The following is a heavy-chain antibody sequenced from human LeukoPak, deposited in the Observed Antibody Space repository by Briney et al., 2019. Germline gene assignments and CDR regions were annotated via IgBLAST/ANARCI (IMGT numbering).Heavy chain of an antibody. CDR1: GYTFSNYG. D-gene: IGHD1-7*01. V-gene: IGHV1-18*01. CDR3: ARGKTGTTVHYYYYGMDV. CDR2: ISAYNNIS. J-gene: IGHJ6*02. Sequence: ASVKVSCKTSGYTFSNYGISWVRQVPGQGLEWMGWISAYNNISHYAQKVQGRVTMTRDTSISTAYMELSRLRSDDTAVYYCARGKTGTTVHYYYYGMDVWGQGTTVTVSS.